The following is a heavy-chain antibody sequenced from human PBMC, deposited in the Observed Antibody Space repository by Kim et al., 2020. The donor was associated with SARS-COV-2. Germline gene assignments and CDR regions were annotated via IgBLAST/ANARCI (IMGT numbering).Heavy chain of an antibody. CDR1: GFTFSSYG. J-gene: IGHJ6*02. Sequence: GGSLRLSCAASGFTFSSYGMHWVRQAPGKGLEWVAVIWYDGSNKYYADSVKGRFTISRDNSKNTLYLQMNSLRAEDKAVYYCARDLKYYDILTGYYPPQGVYYYYGMDVWGQGTTVTVSS. CDR2: IWYDGSNK. CDR3: ARDLKYYDILTGYYPPQGVYYYYGMDV. V-gene: IGHV3-33*01. D-gene: IGHD3-9*01.